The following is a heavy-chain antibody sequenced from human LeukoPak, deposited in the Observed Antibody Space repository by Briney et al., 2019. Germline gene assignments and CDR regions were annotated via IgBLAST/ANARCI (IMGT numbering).Heavy chain of an antibody. V-gene: IGHV3-7*01. D-gene: IGHD4-17*01. CDR1: GFTFSTFSRSW. J-gene: IGHJ5*02. Sequence: PGGSLRLSCAAPGFTFSTFSRSWMSWVRQAPGKGLEWVANIKEDGSQKFYVDSVKGRFTISRDNARNSLYLQMNGLRAEDTGVYGCARLHDYGELRVWFDPWGQGTLVTVSS. CDR2: IKEDGSQK. CDR3: ARLHDYGELRVWFDP.